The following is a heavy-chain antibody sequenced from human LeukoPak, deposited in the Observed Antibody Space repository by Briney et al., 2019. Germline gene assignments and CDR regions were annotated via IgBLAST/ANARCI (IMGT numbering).Heavy chain of an antibody. V-gene: IGHV3-30-3*01. CDR3: VRGYYDSSGYHDAFDI. Sequence: GGSLRLSCAASGFTFSSYAMHWVRQAPGKGLEWVAVISYDGSNKYYADSVKGRFTISRDNSKNTLYLQMNSLRAEDTAVYYCVRGYYDSSGYHDAFDIWGQGTMVTVSP. CDR1: GFTFSSYA. CDR2: ISYDGSNK. D-gene: IGHD3-22*01. J-gene: IGHJ3*02.